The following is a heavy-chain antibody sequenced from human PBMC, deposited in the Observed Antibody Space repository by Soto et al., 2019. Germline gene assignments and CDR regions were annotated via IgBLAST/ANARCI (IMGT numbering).Heavy chain of an antibody. CDR3: ARDLPAAPGFDP. CDR1: GGSISSYY. CDR2: IYYSGST. D-gene: IGHD6-13*01. V-gene: IGHV4-59*01. J-gene: IGHJ5*02. Sequence: PSETLSLTGTVSGGSISSYYWSWIRQPPGKGLEWIGYIYYSGSTNYNPSLKSRVTISVDTSKNQFSLRLSSVTAADTAVYYCARDLPAAPGFDPWGQGTLVTVSS.